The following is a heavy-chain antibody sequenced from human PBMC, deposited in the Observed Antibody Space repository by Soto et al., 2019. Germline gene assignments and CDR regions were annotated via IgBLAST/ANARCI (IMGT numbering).Heavy chain of an antibody. V-gene: IGHV1-3*04. CDR1: GYTFTRYA. CDR2: LNSGKGNT. Sequence: QVQLVQSGAEVKKPGASVKVSCKASGYTFTRYAMHWVRQAPGQRLEWMGWLNSGKGNTKYSEKFQGRVTITSDTSASTAYMDLSSLRSEDTAMYYCASAPVQYDFWSGYGGYGMDVWGQGTTVTVSS. D-gene: IGHD3-3*01. CDR3: ASAPVQYDFWSGYGGYGMDV. J-gene: IGHJ6*02.